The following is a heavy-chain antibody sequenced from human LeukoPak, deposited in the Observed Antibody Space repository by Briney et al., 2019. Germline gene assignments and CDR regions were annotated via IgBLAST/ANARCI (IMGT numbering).Heavy chain of an antibody. D-gene: IGHD2-21*01. Sequence: SETLSLTCTVSGGSISSYYWSWIRQPAGKGLESIGHISTSGSTNYNPSLKSRVTMSVDTSKNQFSLKLSSVTAADTAIYYCARGNSDRFPPYMDYWGQGILVIVSS. CDR3: ARGNSDRFPPYMDY. CDR1: GGSISSYY. V-gene: IGHV4-4*07. CDR2: ISTSGST. J-gene: IGHJ4*02.